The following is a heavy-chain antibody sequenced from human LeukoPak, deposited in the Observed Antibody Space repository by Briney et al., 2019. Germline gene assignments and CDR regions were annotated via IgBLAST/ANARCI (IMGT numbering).Heavy chain of an antibody. CDR1: GFTFSSYSMN. Sequence: GSLRLSCAASGFTFSSYSMNWVRQPPGKGLEWIGSVYYSGYTYYNPSLKSRVTISVDTSNDQFSLKLSSVTAADTAVYYCASITMVREGYWGQGTLVTVSS. D-gene: IGHD3-10*01. V-gene: IGHV4-39*01. CDR3: ASITMVREGY. J-gene: IGHJ4*02. CDR2: VYYSGYT.